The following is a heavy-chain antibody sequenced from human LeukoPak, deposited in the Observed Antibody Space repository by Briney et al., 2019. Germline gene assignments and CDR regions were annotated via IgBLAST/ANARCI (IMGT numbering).Heavy chain of an antibody. J-gene: IGHJ6*02. D-gene: IGHD3-10*01. CDR1: GGTFSSYA. Sequence: ASVKVSCKASGGTFSSYAISWVRQAPGQGLEWMGGIIPIFGTANYAQKFQGRVTITADESTSTAYMELSSLRSEDTAVYYCARDQATESRLYGSGSPGSPSYYYYGMDVWGQGTTGTVSS. CDR3: ARDQATESRLYGSGSPGSPSYYYYGMDV. CDR2: IIPIFGTA. V-gene: IGHV1-69*13.